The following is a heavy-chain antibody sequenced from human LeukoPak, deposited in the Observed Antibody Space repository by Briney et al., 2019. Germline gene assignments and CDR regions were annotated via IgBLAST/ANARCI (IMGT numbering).Heavy chain of an antibody. J-gene: IGHJ5*02. V-gene: IGHV4-59*01. CDR3: ARGPYSSGWFSGWFDP. CDR2: LYYSGST. Sequence: SETLSLPCTVSGGSLSSYYWSWIRQPPGKGLEWSGYLYYSGSTNYNPSLKSRVTISVDTSKDQFSLKLSSVTAADTAVYYCARGPYSSGWFSGWFDPWGQGTLVTVSS. CDR1: GGSLSSYY. D-gene: IGHD6-19*01.